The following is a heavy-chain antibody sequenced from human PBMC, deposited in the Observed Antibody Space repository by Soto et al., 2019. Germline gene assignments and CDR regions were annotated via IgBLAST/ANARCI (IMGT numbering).Heavy chain of an antibody. CDR1: GYTFTSHV. CDR3: ARDETYCGGDCYSDY. D-gene: IGHD2-21*02. V-gene: IGHV1-69*13. Sequence: ASVKVSCKASGYTFTSHVMHWVRQAPGQRLEWMGGIIPIFGTANYAQKFQGRVTITADESTSTAYMELSSLRSEDTAVYYCARDETYCGGDCYSDYWGQGTLVT. J-gene: IGHJ4*02. CDR2: IIPIFGTA.